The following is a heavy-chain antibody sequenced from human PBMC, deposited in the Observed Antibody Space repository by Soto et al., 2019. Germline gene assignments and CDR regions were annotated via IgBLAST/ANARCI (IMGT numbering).Heavy chain of an antibody. V-gene: IGHV3-33*03. Sequence: QVQLVESGGGVVQPGMSLRLSCAASGFIFNEYGMHWVRQAPGKGLEWVAVIWYDGSNKYYADSVKGRFTISRDNSKNTMSLQMNNLRAEDTAVYYCARWGWSGTNCNLNQRSYDLWGQGALVTVSS. D-gene: IGHD3-3*01. CDR1: GFIFNEYG. CDR3: ARWGWSGTNCNLNQRSYDL. J-gene: IGHJ4*02. CDR2: IWYDGSNK.